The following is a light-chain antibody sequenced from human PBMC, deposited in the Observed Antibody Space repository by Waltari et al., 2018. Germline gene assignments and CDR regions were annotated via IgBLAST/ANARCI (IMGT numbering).Light chain of an antibody. J-gene: IGKJ1*01. CDR2: ATS. V-gene: IGKV1-6*01. CDR1: QGIRNN. Sequence: AIQTTQSPSSLSASVGDRVTITCRASQGIRNNLGWYQQQPGKAPKLLMYATSTLQSGVPSRFSGSGSGTDFTLTISSLQPEDFATYYCLQDYNYPWTFGQGTKVEIK. CDR3: LQDYNYPWT.